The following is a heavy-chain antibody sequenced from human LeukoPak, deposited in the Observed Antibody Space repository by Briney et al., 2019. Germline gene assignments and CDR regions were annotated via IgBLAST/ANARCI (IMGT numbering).Heavy chain of an antibody. CDR1: GGSISNYY. Sequence: SKTLSLTCTVSGGSISNYYWSWIRQPPGKGLEWIGYIYYSGSTNYNPSLKSRVTISVDTSKNQFSLKLSSVTAADTAVHYCAREAPQLRLFDYWGQGTLVTVSS. J-gene: IGHJ4*02. D-gene: IGHD2-2*01. V-gene: IGHV4-59*01. CDR3: AREAPQLRLFDY. CDR2: IYYSGST.